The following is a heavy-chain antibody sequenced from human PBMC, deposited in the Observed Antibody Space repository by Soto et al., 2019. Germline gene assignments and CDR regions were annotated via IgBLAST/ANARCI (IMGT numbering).Heavy chain of an antibody. CDR3: AKGALVSSGSFAAYYYAMDV. V-gene: IGHV3-23*01. CDR1: GFTFSNYA. CDR2: ISGSGSST. Sequence: LSLTCAASGFTFSNYAMSWVRQAPGKGLEWVSTISGSGSSTYYADSVKGRFTLSRDNSKNTLSLQMNSLRAEDTAVYYCAKGALVSSGSFAAYYYAMDVWGQGTTVTVSS. J-gene: IGHJ6*02. D-gene: IGHD1-26*01.